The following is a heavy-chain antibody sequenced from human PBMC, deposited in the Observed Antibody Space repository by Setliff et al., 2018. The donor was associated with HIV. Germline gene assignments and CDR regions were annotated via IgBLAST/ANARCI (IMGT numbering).Heavy chain of an antibody. CDR1: GYTFTNYD. J-gene: IGHJ6*04. D-gene: IGHD3-3*01. Sequence: ASVKVSCKASGYTFTNYDINWVRQATGQGLEWMGWMNPNSGNTGYARKFQGRVTMTKNTSISTAYMELSSLRSGDTAVYYCARGNTYANWSGWTLDVWGKGTTVTVSS. CDR2: MNPNSGNT. CDR3: ARGNTYANWSGWTLDV. V-gene: IGHV1-8*02.